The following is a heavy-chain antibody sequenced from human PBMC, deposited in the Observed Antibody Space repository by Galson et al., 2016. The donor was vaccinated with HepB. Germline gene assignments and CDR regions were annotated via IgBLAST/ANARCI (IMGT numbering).Heavy chain of an antibody. D-gene: IGHD2-15*01. Sequence: SLRLSCASSGFTFRYYAMTWVRRAPGKGLEWVSDIRGAGGTTHYADSVKGRFTISRDNSRDTLYLQMDRMRAADTAVYYCAKERGWYGGPNYGSWGQGTLVTVSS. CDR2: IRGAGGTT. CDR1: GFTFRYYA. J-gene: IGHJ5*02. V-gene: IGHV3-23*01. CDR3: AKERGWYGGPNYGS.